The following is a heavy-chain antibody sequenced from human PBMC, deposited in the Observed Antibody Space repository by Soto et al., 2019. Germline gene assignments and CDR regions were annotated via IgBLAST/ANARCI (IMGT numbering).Heavy chain of an antibody. D-gene: IGHD3-10*01. CDR2: ISYDGSNK. J-gene: IGHJ6*02. Sequence: PGGSLRLSCAASGFTFSSYGMHWVRQAPGKGLEWVAVISYDGSNKYYADSVKGRFTISRDNSKNTLYLQMNSLRAEDTAVYYCAKDLRYYGSGSPGRYYYYGMDVWGQGTTVTVSS. CDR3: AKDLRYYGSGSPGRYYYYGMDV. V-gene: IGHV3-30*18. CDR1: GFTFSSYG.